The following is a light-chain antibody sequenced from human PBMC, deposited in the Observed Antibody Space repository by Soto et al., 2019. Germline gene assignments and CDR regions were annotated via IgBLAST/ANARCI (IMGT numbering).Light chain of an antibody. Sequence: QSVLTQPPSTSETPGQRVTISCSGSSSNIRSESVNWYQPLPGTAPKLVIYSYNQRPSGVPDRLTGPKSGTSASIANSRLQSEDEADYICATWADSLNGYVFGLGSKVTGL. CDR2: SYN. CDR1: SSNIRSES. CDR3: ATWADSLNGYV. J-gene: IGLJ1*01. V-gene: IGLV1-44*01.